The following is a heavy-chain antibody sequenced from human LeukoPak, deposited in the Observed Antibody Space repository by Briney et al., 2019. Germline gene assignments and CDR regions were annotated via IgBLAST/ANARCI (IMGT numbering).Heavy chain of an antibody. CDR2: INWNGGST. Sequence: RSGGSLRLSCAASGFTFDDYGMSWVRQAPGKGLEWVSGINWNGGSTGYADSVKGRFTISRDNAKNSLYLQMNSLRAEDTALYYCARGTHDYGDYSANYYYMDVWGKGTTVTVSS. D-gene: IGHD4-17*01. CDR1: GFTFDDYG. J-gene: IGHJ6*03. CDR3: ARGTHDYGDYSANYYYMDV. V-gene: IGHV3-20*04.